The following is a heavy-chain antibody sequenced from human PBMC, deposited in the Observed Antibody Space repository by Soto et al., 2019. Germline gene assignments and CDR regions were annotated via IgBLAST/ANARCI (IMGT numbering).Heavy chain of an antibody. CDR2: LKSKSHGETS. CDR1: GFAFNYAW. J-gene: IGHJ3*02. Sequence: QLVESGGGLVKPGGSLRLSCAASGFAFNYAWMSWVRQAPGKGLEWVGRLKSKSHGETSDFAAPVKGRFTISRDDSRNTVYLQMNSLRDEDTAIYYCATNYLLGTTNEAFDIWGQGTMVTVSS. D-gene: IGHD1-1*01. CDR3: ATNYLLGTTNEAFDI. V-gene: IGHV3-15*01.